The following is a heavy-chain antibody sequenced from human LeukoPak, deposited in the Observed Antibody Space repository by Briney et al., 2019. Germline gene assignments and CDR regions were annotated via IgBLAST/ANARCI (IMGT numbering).Heavy chain of an antibody. Sequence: ASVKVSCKASGYTFTSYGISWVRQAPGQGLEWMGWISAYNGNTNYAQKLQGRVTMTTVTSTSTAYMELRSLRSDDTAVYYCARDGSYYYDSSGYYYYYGMDVWGQGTTVTVSS. CDR3: ARDGSYYYDSSGYYYYYGMDV. D-gene: IGHD3-22*01. V-gene: IGHV1-18*01. J-gene: IGHJ6*02. CDR2: ISAYNGNT. CDR1: GYTFTSYG.